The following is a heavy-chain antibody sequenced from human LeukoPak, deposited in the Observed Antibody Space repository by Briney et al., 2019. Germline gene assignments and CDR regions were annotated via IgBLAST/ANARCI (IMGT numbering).Heavy chain of an antibody. D-gene: IGHD6-13*01. CDR2: IWYDGSNK. CDR3: ARVAIEGAGADY. Sequence: PGRSLRLSCAASGFTFSSYGMHWVRQAPGKGLEWVAVIWYDGSNKYYADSVKGRFTISRGNSKNTLYLQMNSLRAEDTAVYYCARVAIEGAGADYWGQGTLVTVSS. V-gene: IGHV3-33*01. CDR1: GFTFSSYG. J-gene: IGHJ4*02.